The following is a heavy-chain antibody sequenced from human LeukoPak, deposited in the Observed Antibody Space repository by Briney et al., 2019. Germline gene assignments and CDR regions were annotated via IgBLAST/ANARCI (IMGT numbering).Heavy chain of an antibody. Sequence: GRSLRLSCAASGFTFDDYAMHWVRQVPGKGLEWVSGISWNSGSIGYADSVKGRFTISRDNTKNSLYLQMNSLRAGDTAVYYCARGTYGSGIIDYWGQGTLVTVSS. CDR3: ARGTYGSGIIDY. J-gene: IGHJ4*02. V-gene: IGHV3-9*01. CDR2: ISWNSGSI. D-gene: IGHD3-10*01. CDR1: GFTFDDYA.